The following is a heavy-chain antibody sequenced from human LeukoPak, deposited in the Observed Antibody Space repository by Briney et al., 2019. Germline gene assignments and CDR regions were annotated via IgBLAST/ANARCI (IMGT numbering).Heavy chain of an antibody. J-gene: IGHJ3*02. CDR2: IYWDDDK. Sequence: SGPTLVNPTQTLTLTCTFSGFSLTTSAVTVGWIRQPPGKALEWLALIYWDDDKLYIPSLKSRHTITKDTSKNQVALTVANVDPVDTATYYCAQRDRYAFDIWGQGTMVTVSS. CDR3: AQRDRYAFDI. CDR1: GFSLTTSAVT. D-gene: IGHD1-14*01. V-gene: IGHV2-5*02.